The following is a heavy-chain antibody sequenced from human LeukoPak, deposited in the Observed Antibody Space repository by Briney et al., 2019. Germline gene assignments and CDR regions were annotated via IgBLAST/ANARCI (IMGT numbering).Heavy chain of an antibody. CDR2: ISSSGSTI. Sequence: GGSLRLSCAASGFTFSDYYMSWIRQAPGKGLEWVSYISSSGSTIYYAASVKGRFTISRDNAKNSLYLQMNSLRAEDTAVYYCASPGLEQQLANAFDIWGQGTMVTVSS. CDR3: ASPGLEQQLANAFDI. J-gene: IGHJ3*02. CDR1: GFTFSDYY. V-gene: IGHV3-11*01. D-gene: IGHD6-13*01.